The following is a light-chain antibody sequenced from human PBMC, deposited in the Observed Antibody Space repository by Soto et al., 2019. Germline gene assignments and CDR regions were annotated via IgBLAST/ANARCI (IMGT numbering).Light chain of an antibody. CDR3: QQATSFRRT. J-gene: IGKJ1*01. V-gene: IGKV1-12*01. CDR2: AAS. CDR1: QGITSW. Sequence: DIQMTQSPSSVSASVGDRVTISCRASQGITSWLAWYQQQPGRAPKLLTYAASTLQSGVTSRLSGSGSRTEFTLTISSLQPEVFTTYYRQQATSFRRTFGPRTKVDIK.